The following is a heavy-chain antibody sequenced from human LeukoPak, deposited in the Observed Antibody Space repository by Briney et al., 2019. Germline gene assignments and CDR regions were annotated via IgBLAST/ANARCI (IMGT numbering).Heavy chain of an antibody. CDR2: LSGSGITT. V-gene: IGHV3-23*01. Sequence: GGPLDLSCAASGFPFINSAMSWVRQAPGKGLEWVSTLSGSGITTYYADSVTGRFTISRDNSKNTLYLQMNSLRAEDTAVYYCAKGIYSSGWSYFDYWGHGTLVTVSS. CDR3: AKGIYSSGWSYFDY. J-gene: IGHJ4*01. D-gene: IGHD6-19*01. CDR1: GFPFINSA.